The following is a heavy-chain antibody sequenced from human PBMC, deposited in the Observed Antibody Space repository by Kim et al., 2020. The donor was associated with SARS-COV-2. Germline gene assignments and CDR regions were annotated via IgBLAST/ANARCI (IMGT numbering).Heavy chain of an antibody. CDR2: ISYDGSSE. Sequence: GGSLRLSCAASGFTFNTYGMHWVRQAPGKGLEWVAFISYDGSSEYFADSVKGRFTISRDNSKNTLYLQMNSLRAEDTAVYYCAKGVSSSWDRFDPWGQGTLVTVSS. CDR3: AKGVSSSWDRFDP. V-gene: IGHV3-30*18. J-gene: IGHJ5*02. D-gene: IGHD6-13*01. CDR1: GFTFNTYG.